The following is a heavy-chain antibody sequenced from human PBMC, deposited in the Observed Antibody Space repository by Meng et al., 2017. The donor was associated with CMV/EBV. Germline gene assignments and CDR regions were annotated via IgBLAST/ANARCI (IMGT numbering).Heavy chain of an antibody. CDR1: GYTFTGYY. Sequence: ASVKVSCKASGYTFTGYYMHWVRQAPGQGLEWMGWINPNSGGTNYAQKFQGRVTMTRDTSISTSYMELSRLSSDDTAVYYCARLPPPRYDFWSGYYYYGMDVWGQGTTVTVSS. CDR3: ARLPPPRYDFWSGYYYYGMDV. D-gene: IGHD3-3*01. CDR2: INPNSGGT. J-gene: IGHJ6*02. V-gene: IGHV1-2*02.